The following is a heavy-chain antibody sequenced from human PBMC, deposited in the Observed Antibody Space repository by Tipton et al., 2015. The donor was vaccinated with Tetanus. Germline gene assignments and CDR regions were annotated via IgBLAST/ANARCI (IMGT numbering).Heavy chain of an antibody. Sequence: SLRLSCAASGFTFSSYWMDWVRQAPGKRLEWVAAIRQNGNEKYYVDSAKGRFTISRDNTKNSLYLQMNSLRAEDTAVYFCARDPVYGGSGMFFDYWGQGILVTASS. CDR1: GFTFSSYW. J-gene: IGHJ4*02. CDR3: ARDPVYGGSGMFFDY. CDR2: IRQNGNEK. V-gene: IGHV3-7*01. D-gene: IGHD4-23*01.